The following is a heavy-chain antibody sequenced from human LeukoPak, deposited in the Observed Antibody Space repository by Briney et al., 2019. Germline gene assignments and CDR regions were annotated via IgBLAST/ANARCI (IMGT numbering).Heavy chain of an antibody. CDR1: GDSVSSNSVA. J-gene: IGHJ4*02. CDR2: TYSRSKWYN. V-gene: IGHV6-1*01. Sequence: SQTLSLTCAISGDSVSSNSVAWNWIRQSPSRGFEWLGRTYSRSKWYNDYAVSVKSRITINPDTSKNQFSLQLNSVTPEDTAVYFCARVDDGAFDYWGQGTLVTVSS. CDR3: ARVDDGAFDY. D-gene: IGHD1-1*01.